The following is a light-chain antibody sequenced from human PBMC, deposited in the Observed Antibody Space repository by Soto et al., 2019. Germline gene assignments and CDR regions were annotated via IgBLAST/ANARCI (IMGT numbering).Light chain of an antibody. Sequence: DIQMTQSPSTLSASVGDRATITCRASQSVRGSLAWYQQQPGKAPKLLIYDVSNLESGVPSRFSAFGSGTEFTLSISSLQPDDFGTYYCQQFYMGWTFGQGTRVDLK. CDR1: QSVRGS. CDR3: QQFYMGWT. V-gene: IGKV1-5*01. CDR2: DVS. J-gene: IGKJ1*01.